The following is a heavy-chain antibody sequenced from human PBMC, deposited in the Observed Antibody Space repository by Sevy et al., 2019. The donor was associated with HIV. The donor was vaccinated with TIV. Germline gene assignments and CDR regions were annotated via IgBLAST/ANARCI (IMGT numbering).Heavy chain of an antibody. J-gene: IGHJ5*02. CDR3: ARGDIVVVPAALRSGWLDP. V-gene: IGHV4-61*01. CDR1: GGSVSSGSYY. CDR2: IYYTGST. Sequence: SETLSFTCTVSGGSVSSGSYYWSWIRQPPGKGLEWIGYIYYTGSTNYNPSLKSRVTISVDTSKNQFSLKLSSVTAADTAVYYCARGDIVVVPAALRSGWLDPRGQGTLVTVSS. D-gene: IGHD2-2*01.